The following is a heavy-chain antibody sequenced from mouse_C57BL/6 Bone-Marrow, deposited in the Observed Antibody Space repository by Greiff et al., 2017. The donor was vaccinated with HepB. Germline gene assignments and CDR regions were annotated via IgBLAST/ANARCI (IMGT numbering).Heavy chain of an antibody. CDR2: IYPGDGDT. Sequence: QVQLKQSGPELVKPGASVKISCKASGYAFSSSWMNWVKQRPGKGLEWIGRIYPGDGDTNYNGKFKGKATLTADKSSSTAYMQLSSLTSEDSAVYFCARGPLGYFDVWGTGTTVTVSS. V-gene: IGHV1-82*01. D-gene: IGHD6-1*01. CDR1: GYAFSSSW. CDR3: ARGPLGYFDV. J-gene: IGHJ1*03.